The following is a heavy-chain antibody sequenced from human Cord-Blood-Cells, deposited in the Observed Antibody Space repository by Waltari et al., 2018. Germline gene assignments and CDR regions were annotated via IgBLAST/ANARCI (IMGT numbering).Heavy chain of an antibody. J-gene: IGHJ4*02. Sequence: QVQLVESGGGVVQPGRSLRLSCAAPGFTFSSYAMHWFGQAPGNGLELVAVISYDGSNKYYADSVKGRFTISRDNSKNTLYLQMNSLRAEDTAVYYCAKGVTGDPTFDYWGQGTLVTVSS. D-gene: IGHD7-27*01. CDR2: ISYDGSNK. CDR3: AKGVTGDPTFDY. CDR1: GFTFSSYA. V-gene: IGHV3-30*18.